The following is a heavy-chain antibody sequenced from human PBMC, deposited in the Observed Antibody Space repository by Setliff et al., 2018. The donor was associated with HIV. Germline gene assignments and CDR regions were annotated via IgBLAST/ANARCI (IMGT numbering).Heavy chain of an antibody. V-gene: IGHV4-4*07. D-gene: IGHD3-10*01. CDR1: GGSFGVYR. CDR2: IDSSGAT. J-gene: IGHJ5*02. Sequence: LSLTCTISGGSFGVYRWSWIRQSAGRGLEWIGRIDSSGATDYKPSLKGRVAISVDTSRNQFSLRVTSVTAADTAVYFCARDRHSSGLGSYGPWGPGILVTVSS. CDR3: ARDRHSSGLGSYGP.